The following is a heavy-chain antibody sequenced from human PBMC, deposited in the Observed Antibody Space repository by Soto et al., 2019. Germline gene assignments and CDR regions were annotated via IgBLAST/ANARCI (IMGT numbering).Heavy chain of an antibody. D-gene: IGHD6-13*01. CDR2: ISGIGGST. V-gene: IGHV3-23*01. CDR3: ARGSSGYISSWYYFDY. CDR1: VFTFTDYA. J-gene: IGHJ4*02. Sequence: GGPLRLSCAASVFTFTDYALSWVRQAPGKGLEWVATISGIGGSTYLADSVKGRLSISRDNSKNTVSLLMNSLRAEDTAVYFCARGSSGYISSWYYFDYWGRGTLVTVSS.